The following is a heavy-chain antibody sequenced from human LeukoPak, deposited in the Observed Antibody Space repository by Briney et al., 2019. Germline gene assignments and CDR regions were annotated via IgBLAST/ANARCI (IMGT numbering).Heavy chain of an antibody. Sequence: GSLRLSCAASGFTSSDYYMSCIRPAPGKGLGCGSYISSSGSTIYYADSVKGRFTISRDNAKNSLYLQMNSLRAEDTAVYYCARDSGYGDYSGWFDPWGQGTLVTVSS. CDR3: ARDSGYGDYSGWFDP. D-gene: IGHD4-17*01. CDR1: GFTSSDYY. V-gene: IGHV3-11*01. J-gene: IGHJ5*02. CDR2: ISSSGSTI.